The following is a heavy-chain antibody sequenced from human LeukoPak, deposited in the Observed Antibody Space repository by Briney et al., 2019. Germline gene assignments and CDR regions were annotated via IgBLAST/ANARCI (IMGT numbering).Heavy chain of an antibody. CDR1: GGSISSSSYY. Sequence: PSETLSLTCTVSGGSISSSSYYWGWIRQPPGEGLEWIGSIYYSGSTYYNPSLKSRVTISVDTSKNQFSLKLSSVTAADTAVYYCARSGSGYMDVWGKGTTVTVSS. J-gene: IGHJ6*03. CDR2: IYYSGST. V-gene: IGHV4-39*01. CDR3: ARSGSGYMDV. D-gene: IGHD3-10*01.